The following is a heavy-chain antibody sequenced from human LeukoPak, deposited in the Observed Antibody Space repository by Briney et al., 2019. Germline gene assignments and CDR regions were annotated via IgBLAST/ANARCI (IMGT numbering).Heavy chain of an antibody. CDR1: GFTFSSYW. V-gene: IGHV3-7*01. CDR3: ARVAFIAAAGTQADY. CDR2: IKQDGSEK. D-gene: IGHD6-13*01. Sequence: GGSLRLSCAASGFTFSSYWMSWVRQAPGKGLEWVANIKQDGSEKYYVDSVKGRFTISRDNAKNSLYLQMNSLRAEDTAVYYCARVAFIAAAGTQADYWGQGTLVIVSS. J-gene: IGHJ4*02.